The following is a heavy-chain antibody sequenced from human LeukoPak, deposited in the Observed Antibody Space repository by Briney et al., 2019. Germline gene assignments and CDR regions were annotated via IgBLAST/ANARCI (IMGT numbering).Heavy chain of an antibody. CDR3: ARDFDSYFDY. V-gene: IGHV3-30*03. CDR1: GFTFSSYS. CDR2: ISYDGSNK. J-gene: IGHJ4*02. D-gene: IGHD3-9*01. Sequence: GGSLRLSCAASGFTFSSYSMNWVRQAPGKGLEWVAVISYDGSNKYYADSVKGRFTISRDNSKNTLYLQMNSLRAEDTAVYYCARDFDSYFDYWGQGTLVTVSS.